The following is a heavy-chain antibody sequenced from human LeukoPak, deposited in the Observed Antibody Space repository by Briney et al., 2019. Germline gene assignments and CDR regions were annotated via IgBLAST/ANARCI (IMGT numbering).Heavy chain of an antibody. D-gene: IGHD3-10*01. Sequence: PGGSPRLSCAASGFTFSTYEMNWVRQAPGKGLEWVSYISSSGSTIYYADSVKGRFTISRDNAKNSLYLQMNSLRAEDTAVYYCARDQWFGSGVFDYWGQGTLVTVSS. CDR2: ISSSGSTI. V-gene: IGHV3-48*03. J-gene: IGHJ4*02. CDR3: ARDQWFGSGVFDY. CDR1: GFTFSTYE.